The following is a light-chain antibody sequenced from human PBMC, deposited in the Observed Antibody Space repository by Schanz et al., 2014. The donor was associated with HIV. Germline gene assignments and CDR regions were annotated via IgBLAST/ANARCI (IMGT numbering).Light chain of an antibody. CDR2: DVS. CDR3: TSYTSSTWV. Sequence: QSALTQPASVSGSPGQSITISCTGTSRDVGGYNYVSWDQQHPGKAPKLMIYDVSNRPSGISNRFSGSKSGSTASLTISGLQAEDEADYYCTSYTSSTWVFGGGTKLTVL. J-gene: IGLJ3*02. CDR1: SRDVGGYNY. V-gene: IGLV2-14*03.